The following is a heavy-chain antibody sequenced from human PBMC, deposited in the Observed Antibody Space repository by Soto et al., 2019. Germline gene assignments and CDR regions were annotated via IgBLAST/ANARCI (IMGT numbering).Heavy chain of an antibody. V-gene: IGHV3-11*01. CDR1: GFTFSDYY. J-gene: IGHJ5*02. Sequence: GGSLRLSCAASGFTFSDYYMTWFRQAPGKGLEWISYISSSGSTIYYADSVKGRFTVSRDNAKNSLYLQMNSLRAEDTAVYYCARESSQEGNNNTYPWGQGTLVTVSS. D-gene: IGHD1-20*01. CDR2: ISSSGSTI. CDR3: ARESSQEGNNNTYP.